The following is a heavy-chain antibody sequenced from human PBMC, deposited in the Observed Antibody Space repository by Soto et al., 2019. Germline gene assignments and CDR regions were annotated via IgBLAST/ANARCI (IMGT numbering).Heavy chain of an antibody. CDR1: GYTFTIYY. D-gene: IGHD3-22*01. CDR3: ARDKGGGYYYDSSGYYYGAFDI. Sequence: ASVKVSCKASGYTFTIYYMHWVRQAPGQGLEWMGIINPSGGSTSYAQKFQGRVTMTRDTSTSTVYMELSSLRSEDTAVYYCARDKGGGYYYDSSGYYYGAFDIWGQGTMVTVS. CDR2: INPSGGST. J-gene: IGHJ3*02. V-gene: IGHV1-46*01.